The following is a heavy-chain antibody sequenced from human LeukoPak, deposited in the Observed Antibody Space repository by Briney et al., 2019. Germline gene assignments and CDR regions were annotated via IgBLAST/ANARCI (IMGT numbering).Heavy chain of an antibody. CDR2: ISVSSRNVI. V-gene: IGHV3-48*04. CDR1: GFTFSSYS. D-gene: IGHD3-16*01. J-gene: IGHJ3*01. Sequence: QPGGSLRLSCAASGFTFSSYSMNWVRQAPGKGLEWLSYISVSSRNVIDYADSVKGRFTISRDDAKNSLYLQMNSLRAEDTAVYFCARDFGSRLYAFDVWGQGTMITVSS. CDR3: ARDFGSRLYAFDV.